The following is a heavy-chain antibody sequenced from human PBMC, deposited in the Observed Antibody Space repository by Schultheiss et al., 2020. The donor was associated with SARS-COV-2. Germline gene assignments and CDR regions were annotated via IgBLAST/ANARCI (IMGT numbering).Heavy chain of an antibody. CDR3: ARGPVGATYLKY. V-gene: IGHV4-38-2*01. Sequence: SQTLSLTCAVSGYSISSGDYWGWIRQPPGKGLEWIGSIYHSGNTYYNPSLKSRVTISVDTSKNQFSLKLSSVTAADTAVYYCARGPVGATYLKYWGQGTLVTVSS. D-gene: IGHD1-26*01. CDR2: IYHSGNT. CDR1: GYSISSGDY. J-gene: IGHJ4*02.